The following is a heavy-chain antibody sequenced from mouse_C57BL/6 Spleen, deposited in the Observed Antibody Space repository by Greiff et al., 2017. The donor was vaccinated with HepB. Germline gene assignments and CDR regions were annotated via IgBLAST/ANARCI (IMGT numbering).Heavy chain of an antibody. Sequence: VQLQQSGPGLVQPSQSLSITCTVSGFSLTSYGVPWVRQSPGKGLEWLGVIWSGGSTDYNAAFISRLSISKDNSKSQVFFKMNSLQADDTAIYYCSRLFTTGGYCAMDYWGQGTSVTVSS. V-gene: IGHV2-2*01. J-gene: IGHJ4*01. CDR3: SRLFTTGGYCAMDY. D-gene: IGHD2-12*01. CDR2: IWSGGST. CDR1: GFSLTSYG.